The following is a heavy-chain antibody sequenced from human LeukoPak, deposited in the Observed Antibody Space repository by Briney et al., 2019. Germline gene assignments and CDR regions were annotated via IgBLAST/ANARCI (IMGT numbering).Heavy chain of an antibody. D-gene: IGHD6-6*01. CDR1: GFTFSSYW. J-gene: IGHJ1*01. Sequence: GGSLRLSCAASGFTFSSYWMSWVRQAPGKGLEWVANIKQDGSEKNYVDSVKGRPTISRDNAKNSLYLQMNSLRAEDTAVYYCARDFTTSSTAYLHHWGQGTLVTVSS. V-gene: IGHV3-7*01. CDR3: ARDFTTSSTAYLHH. CDR2: IKQDGSEK.